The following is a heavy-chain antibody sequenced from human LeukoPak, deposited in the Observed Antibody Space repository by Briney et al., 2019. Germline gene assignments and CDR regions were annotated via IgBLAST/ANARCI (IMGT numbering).Heavy chain of an antibody. CDR1: GFTFNIYG. Sequence: GGSLRLSCAASGFTFNIYGMNWVRQAPGKGLEWVSSISYSSSYIYYADSVKGRFTISRDNAKNSLYLQMNSLRAEDTAVYYCARIAVTYTFDYWGQGTLVTVSS. V-gene: IGHV3-21*01. J-gene: IGHJ4*02. D-gene: IGHD4-17*01. CDR3: ARIAVTYTFDY. CDR2: ISYSSSYI.